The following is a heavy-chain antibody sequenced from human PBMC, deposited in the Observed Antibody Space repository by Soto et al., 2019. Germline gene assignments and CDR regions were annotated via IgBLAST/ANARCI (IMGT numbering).Heavy chain of an antibody. D-gene: IGHD7-27*01. CDR2: IYYSGST. J-gene: IGHJ6*02. CDR3: ARGPSGDPLWGYYYYGMHV. Sequence: SETLSLTCTVSGGSISSSSYYWGWIRQPPGKGLEWIGSIYYSGSTYYNPSLKSRVTISVDTSKNQFSLKLSSVTAADTAVYYCARGPSGDPLWGYYYYGMHVWGQGTTVTVSS. V-gene: IGHV4-39*01. CDR1: GGSISSSSYY.